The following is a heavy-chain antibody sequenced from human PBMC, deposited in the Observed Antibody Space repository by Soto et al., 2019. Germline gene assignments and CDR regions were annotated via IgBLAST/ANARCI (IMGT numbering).Heavy chain of an antibody. D-gene: IGHD7-27*01. CDR1: GFTFSSYA. Sequence: GGSLRLSCAASGFTFSSYAMSWVRQAPGKGLEWVSAISGSGDTTLYADSVKGRLTISRDNSKNTLYLQMNSLRAEDTAVYYCARGGLTSPRYYWGQGTLVTVSS. CDR3: ARGGLTSPRYY. V-gene: IGHV3-23*01. J-gene: IGHJ4*02. CDR2: ISGSGDTT.